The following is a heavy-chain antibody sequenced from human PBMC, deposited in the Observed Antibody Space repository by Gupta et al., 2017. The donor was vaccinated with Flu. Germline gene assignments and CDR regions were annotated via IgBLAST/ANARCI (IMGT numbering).Heavy chain of an antibody. CDR1: YF. CDR3: ARCPLTGYYFDY. V-gene: IGHV3-11*01. Sequence: YFMSWVRQAPGKGLEWVSYITSYSSTIYYADSVKGRFTISRDTAKNSLYLQMNSLRAEDTAVYYCARCPLTGYYFDYWGQGTLVTVSS. D-gene: IGHD3-9*01. CDR2: ITSYSSTI. J-gene: IGHJ4*02.